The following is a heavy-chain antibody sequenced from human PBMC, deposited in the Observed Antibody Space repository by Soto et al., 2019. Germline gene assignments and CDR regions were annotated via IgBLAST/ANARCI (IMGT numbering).Heavy chain of an antibody. CDR1: GGTFSSYA. CDR2: IIPIFGTA. CDR3: ARDTVTIFGVVIPVRMDV. Sequence: GASVKVSCKASGGTFSSYAISWVRQAPGQGLEWMGGIIPIFGTANYAQKFQGRVTITADESTSTAYMELSSLRSEDTAVYYCARDTVTIFGVVIPVRMDVWGQGTTVTVSS. D-gene: IGHD3-3*01. J-gene: IGHJ6*02. V-gene: IGHV1-69*13.